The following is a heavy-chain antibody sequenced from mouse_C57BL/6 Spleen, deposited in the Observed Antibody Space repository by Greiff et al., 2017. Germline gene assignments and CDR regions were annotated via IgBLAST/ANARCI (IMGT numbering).Heavy chain of an antibody. V-gene: IGHV1-72*01. J-gene: IGHJ4*01. CDR1: GYTFTSYW. CDR2: IDPNSGGT. Sequence: VQLQQPGAELVKPGASVKLSCKASGYTFTSYWMPWVKQRPGRGLEWIGRIDPNSGGTKYNEKFKSKAILTVDKSSSTAYMQLSSLTSEDSAVYYCAREDYDGGYYAMDYWGQGTSVTVSS. CDR3: AREDYDGGYYAMDY. D-gene: IGHD2-4*01.